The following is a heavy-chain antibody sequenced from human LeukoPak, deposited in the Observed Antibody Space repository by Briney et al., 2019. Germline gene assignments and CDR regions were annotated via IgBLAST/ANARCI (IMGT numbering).Heavy chain of an antibody. V-gene: IGHV3-48*04. Sequence: GGSLRLSCAASRFTFSSFSMNWVRQAPGRGLEWVSYISSSSKTIYYADSVKGRFTISRDNAKNSLYLQMNSLRAEDTAVYYCARDDDILTGFPRAVDIWGQGTMVTVSS. CDR3: ARDDDILTGFPRAVDI. J-gene: IGHJ3*02. CDR1: RFTFSSFS. CDR2: ISSSSKTI. D-gene: IGHD3-9*01.